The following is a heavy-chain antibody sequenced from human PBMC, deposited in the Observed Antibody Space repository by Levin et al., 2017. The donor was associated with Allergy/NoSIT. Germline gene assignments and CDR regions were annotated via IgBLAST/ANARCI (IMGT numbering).Heavy chain of an antibody. D-gene: IGHD3-3*01. Sequence: GESLKISCAASGFTFGSHAMGWIRQAPGKGLEWVSGISGSGDGTFYADSVRGRFTISRDTSRSTLYLQMNTLRVEDTDFYYCVKDEDYWCGYASWGQGTLVIVSS. CDR1: GFTFGSHA. J-gene: IGHJ4*02. CDR3: VKDEDYWCGYAS. CDR2: ISGSGDGT. V-gene: IGHV3-23*01.